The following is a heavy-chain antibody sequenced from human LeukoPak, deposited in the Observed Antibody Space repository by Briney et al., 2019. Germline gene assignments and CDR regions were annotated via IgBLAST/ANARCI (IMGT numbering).Heavy chain of an antibody. V-gene: IGHV3-7*04. CDR3: ARDLARDDVTVILGGMDV. CDR1: GFTFSSYW. D-gene: IGHD7-27*01. CDR2: IKQDGSEK. J-gene: IGHJ6*02. Sequence: GGSLRLSCAASGFTFSSYWMSWVRQAPGKGLEWVANIKQDGSEKSYVDSVKGRFTISRDNAKNSLYLQMNSLRAEYTAVYYCARDLARDDVTVILGGMDVWGQGTTVTVSS.